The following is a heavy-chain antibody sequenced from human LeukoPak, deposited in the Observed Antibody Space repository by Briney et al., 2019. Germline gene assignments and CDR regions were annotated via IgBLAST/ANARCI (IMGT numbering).Heavy chain of an antibody. CDR1: GFTFSDYA. D-gene: IGHD3-16*01. J-gene: IGHJ6*02. CDR3: ARGGGLDV. Sequence: GGSLRLSCVASGFTFSDYAMNWVRQAPGKGLEWVSTFKTNSGQVYYAESVRGRFTISRDNSKNTVYLQMSSLRAEDTAVYFCARGGGLDVWGQGATVTVSS. V-gene: IGHV3-23*01. CDR2: FKTNSGQV.